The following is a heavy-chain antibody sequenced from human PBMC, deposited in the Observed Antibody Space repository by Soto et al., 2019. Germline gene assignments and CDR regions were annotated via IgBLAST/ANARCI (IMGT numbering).Heavy chain of an antibody. CDR1: GGTFSSYA. J-gene: IGHJ6*02. CDR2: IIPIFGTA. V-gene: IGHV1-69*13. Sequence: SVKVSCKASGGTFSSYAISWVRQAPGQGLEWMGGIIPIFGTANYAQKFQGRVTITADESTSTAYMELSSLRSEDTAVYYCARGYIVVVVAATPPNYYYYGMDVWGQGTTVTVSS. CDR3: ARGYIVVVVAATPPNYYYYGMDV. D-gene: IGHD2-15*01.